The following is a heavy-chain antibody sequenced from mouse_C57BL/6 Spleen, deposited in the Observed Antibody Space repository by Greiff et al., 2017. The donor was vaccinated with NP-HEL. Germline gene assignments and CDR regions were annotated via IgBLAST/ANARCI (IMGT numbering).Heavy chain of an antibody. J-gene: IGHJ1*03. Sequence: EVQLVESGGGLVKPGGSLKLSCAASGFTFSSYTMSWVRQTPEKRLEWVATISGGGGNTYYPDSVKGRFTISRDNAKNTLYLQMSSLRSEDTALYYCARQDGSSYGGWYFDVWGTGTTVTVSS. CDR2: ISGGGGNT. D-gene: IGHD1-1*01. V-gene: IGHV5-9*01. CDR1: GFTFSSYT. CDR3: ARQDGSSYGGWYFDV.